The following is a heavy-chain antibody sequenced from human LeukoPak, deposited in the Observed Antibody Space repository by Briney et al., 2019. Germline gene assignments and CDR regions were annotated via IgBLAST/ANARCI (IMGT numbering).Heavy chain of an antibody. CDR2: INPNSGGT. Sequence: ASVKVSCKASGYTFTGYYMHWVRHAPGQGLEWMGWINPNSGGTNYAQTFQGRGTMTRDTSISTAYMELSRLRSDDTAVYYCAREGEMQDFDYWGQGTLVTVSS. CDR3: AREGEMQDFDY. V-gene: IGHV1-2*02. J-gene: IGHJ4*02. D-gene: IGHD3-10*01. CDR1: GYTFTGYY.